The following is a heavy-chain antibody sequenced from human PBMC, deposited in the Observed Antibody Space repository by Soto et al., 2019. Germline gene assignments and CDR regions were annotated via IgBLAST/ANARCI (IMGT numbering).Heavy chain of an antibody. D-gene: IGHD3-16*01. CDR1: GFKFSNYA. Sequence: VGSLILSCAASGFKFSNYAMSWVRQAPGKGLEWVSLISATGGGTYYADSVKGRFTISRDNSHNTLYLQVHSLTAEDKAVYYCAKDRRAGGNSAFYFDFWGQGAQVTVSS. J-gene: IGHJ4*02. CDR2: ISATGGGT. CDR3: AKDRRAGGNSAFYFDF. V-gene: IGHV3-23*01.